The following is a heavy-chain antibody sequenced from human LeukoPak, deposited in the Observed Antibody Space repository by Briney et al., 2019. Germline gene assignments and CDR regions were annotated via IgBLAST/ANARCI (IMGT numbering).Heavy chain of an antibody. J-gene: IGHJ5*02. CDR3: ARFRYSSRWFDP. D-gene: IGHD6-13*01. V-gene: IGHV1-2*02. Sequence: ASVKVSCKASGYTFTSYAMNWVRQAPGQGLEWMGWINPNSGGTNYAQKFQGRATMTRDTSISTAYMELSRLRSDDTAVYYCARFRYSSRWFDPWGQGTLVTVSS. CDR2: INPNSGGT. CDR1: GYTFTSYA.